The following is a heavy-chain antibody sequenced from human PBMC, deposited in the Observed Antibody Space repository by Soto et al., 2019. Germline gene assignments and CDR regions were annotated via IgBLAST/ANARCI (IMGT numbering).Heavy chain of an antibody. CDR2: IIPILGIA. Sequence: SVKVSCKASGGTFSSYTISWVRQAPGQGLEWMGRIIPILGIANYAQKFQGRVTITADKSTSTAYMELSSLRSEDTAVYYCARSYSSSSYYYYYMDVWGKGTTVTVSS. J-gene: IGHJ6*03. CDR1: GGTFSSYT. CDR3: ARSYSSSSYYYYYMDV. D-gene: IGHD6-6*01. V-gene: IGHV1-69*02.